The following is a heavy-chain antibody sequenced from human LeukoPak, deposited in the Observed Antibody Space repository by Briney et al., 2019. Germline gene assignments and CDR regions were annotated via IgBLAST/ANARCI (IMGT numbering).Heavy chain of an antibody. CDR2: VSGSGGTT. J-gene: IGHJ3*02. Sequence: PGGSLRLSCAASGFTFSNYVMSWVRQAPGKGLEWVSGVSGSGGTTHYADSVKGRFPTSRDNSKNTLYLKMNSLRAEDTAVYYCAKEGQWSGDASDIWGQGTMVTVSS. CDR1: GFTFSNYV. V-gene: IGHV3-23*01. D-gene: IGHD3-10*01. CDR3: AKEGQWSGDASDI.